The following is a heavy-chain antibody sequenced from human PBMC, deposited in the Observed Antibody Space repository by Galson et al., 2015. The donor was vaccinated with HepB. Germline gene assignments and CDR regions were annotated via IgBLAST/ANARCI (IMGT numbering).Heavy chain of an antibody. CDR2: ISGYSGKT. CDR1: GYTFNVYG. J-gene: IGHJ4*02. CDR3: ARDRVAVASAGTLFDY. D-gene: IGHD6-13*01. V-gene: IGHV1-18*01. Sequence: SVKVSCKASGYTFNVYGISWLRQAPGQGLEWLGWISGYSGKTKYAQNLQGRVTLTTDTPTRTAYMELRNLRSDDTAIYYCARDRVAVASAGTLFDYWGQGSLVTVSS.